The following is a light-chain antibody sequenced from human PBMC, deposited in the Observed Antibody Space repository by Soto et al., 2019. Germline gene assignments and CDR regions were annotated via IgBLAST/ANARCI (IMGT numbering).Light chain of an antibody. CDR2: EVS. Sequence: QSALTQPASVSGSPGQSITISCTGTSSDVGGYNYVSWYQQHPGKAPKLMISEVSNRPSGVSNRFSGSKSGNTASLTSSGLQAEYEADNYYSSYTRSSTWVFGGGTKLTVL. V-gene: IGLV2-14*01. J-gene: IGLJ3*02. CDR1: SSDVGGYNY. CDR3: SSYTRSSTWV.